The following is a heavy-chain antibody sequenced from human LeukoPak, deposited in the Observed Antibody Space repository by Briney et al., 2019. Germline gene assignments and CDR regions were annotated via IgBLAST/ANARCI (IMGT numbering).Heavy chain of an antibody. D-gene: IGHD1-26*01. J-gene: IGHJ4*02. CDR3: ARGPPNSGGYNVGDY. CDR1: GFIFSNYW. Sequence: PGGSLRLSCAASGFIFSNYWMHWVRQAPGKGLVWVSRINSDGSRTSYADSVKGRFTISRDNAKNTLYLQMNSLRDEDTAVYYCARGPPNSGGYNVGDYWGQGTLLTVSS. V-gene: IGHV3-74*01. CDR2: INSDGSRT.